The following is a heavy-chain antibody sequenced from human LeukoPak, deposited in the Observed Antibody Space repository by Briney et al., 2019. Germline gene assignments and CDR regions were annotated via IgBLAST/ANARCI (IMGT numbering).Heavy chain of an antibody. CDR1: GFIFSNFW. CDR2: INRDGSEK. V-gene: IGHV3-7*01. D-gene: IGHD3-22*01. CDR3: ARVSISYYYDSSGYSNLMYYFDY. J-gene: IGHJ4*02. Sequence: GGSLRLSCAGSGFIFSNFWMGWARQGPGKGLQWVASINRDGSEKHPVDSVKGRFTISRDNAKNSLYLQMNSLRAEDTAVYYCARVSISYYYDSSGYSNLMYYFDYWGQGTLVTVSS.